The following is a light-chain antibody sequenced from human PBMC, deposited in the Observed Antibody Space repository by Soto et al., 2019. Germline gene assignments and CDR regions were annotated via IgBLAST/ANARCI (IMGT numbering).Light chain of an antibody. CDR1: QSISSW. V-gene: IGKV1-5*03. CDR2: KAS. Sequence: DIQMTQSPSTLSASVGDRVTITCRASQSISSWLAWYQQKPGKAPKLLIYKASSLESGVPSRFSGSGSGTEFTLTISSLQPDDFATYYCQQYNSYREFTFGPGTKVDIK. J-gene: IGKJ3*01. CDR3: QQYNSYREFT.